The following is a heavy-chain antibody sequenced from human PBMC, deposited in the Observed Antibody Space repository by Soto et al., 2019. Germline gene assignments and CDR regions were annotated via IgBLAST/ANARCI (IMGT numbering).Heavy chain of an antibody. CDR2: ISGSGGST. CDR1: LFTVSNYA. J-gene: IGHJ4*02. CDR3: AKSPMIVVVPTDY. Sequence: LRISCATSLFTVSNYAMSLVRQSPGKGLEWVSAISGSGGSTYYADSVNGRFTISRDNSKNTLYLQMNSLRAEDTAVYYCAKSPMIVVVPTDYWGQGTLVTVSS. V-gene: IGHV3-23*01. D-gene: IGHD3-22*01.